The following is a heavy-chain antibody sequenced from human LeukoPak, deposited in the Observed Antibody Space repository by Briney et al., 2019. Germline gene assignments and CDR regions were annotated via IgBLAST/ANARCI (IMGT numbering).Heavy chain of an antibody. J-gene: IGHJ3*02. V-gene: IGHV3-7*01. CDR2: IKQDGSEK. CDR3: ARDRRFVNWDSSGEKAFDI. Sequence: PGGSLSLTCAATGFTFSRYWMSWVGQAPGKGLEWVGNIKQDGSEKYYVDSVKGRFTISRDNAKNSLCLQMNSLRAEDTAVYYCARDRRFVNWDSSGEKAFDIWGQGTMVTVSS. D-gene: IGHD3-22*01. CDR1: GFTFSRYW.